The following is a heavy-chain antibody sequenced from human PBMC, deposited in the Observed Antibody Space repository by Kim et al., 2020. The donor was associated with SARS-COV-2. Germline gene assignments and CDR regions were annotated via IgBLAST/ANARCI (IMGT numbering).Heavy chain of an antibody. V-gene: IGHV1-69*13. CDR2: IIPIFGTA. CDR3: ARGATPEWLAFDY. D-gene: IGHD6-19*01. J-gene: IGHJ4*02. Sequence: SVKVSCKASGGTFSSYAISWVRQAPGQGLEWMGGIIPIFGTANYAQKFQGRVTITADESTSTAYMELSSLRSEDTAVYYCARGATPEWLAFDYWGQGTLVTVSS. CDR1: GGTFSSYA.